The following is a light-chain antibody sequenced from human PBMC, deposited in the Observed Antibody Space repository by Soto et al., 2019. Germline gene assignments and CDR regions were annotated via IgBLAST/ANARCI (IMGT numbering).Light chain of an antibody. V-gene: IGLV6-57*01. CDR1: SGSIASNY. CDR3: PSYDATNQV. Sequence: NFMLTQPHSVSESPGQTVIISCTRSSGSIASNYVQWYQQRPGSSPTTVIYEYNQRPSGVPDRFSGSIDSSSNSASLTISGLETEDEADCFCPSYDATNQVFGGGTKHTVL. CDR2: EYN. J-gene: IGLJ3*02.